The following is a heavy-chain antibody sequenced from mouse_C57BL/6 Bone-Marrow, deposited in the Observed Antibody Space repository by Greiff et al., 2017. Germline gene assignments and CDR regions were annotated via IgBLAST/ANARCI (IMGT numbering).Heavy chain of an antibody. CDR3: ARYYYYGSSYYWYFDV. D-gene: IGHD1-1*01. CDR2: IRNKANGYTT. Sequence: DVHLVESGGGLVQPGGSLSLSCAASGFTFTDYYMSWVRQPPGKALEWLGFIRNKANGYTTEYSASVKGRFTISRDNSQSILYLQMNALRAEDSATYYCARYYYYGSSYYWYFDVWGTGTTVTVSS. J-gene: IGHJ1*03. V-gene: IGHV7-3*01. CDR1: GFTFTDYY.